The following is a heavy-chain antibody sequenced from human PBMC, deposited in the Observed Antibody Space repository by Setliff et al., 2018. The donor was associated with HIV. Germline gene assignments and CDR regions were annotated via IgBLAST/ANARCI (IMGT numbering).Heavy chain of an antibody. J-gene: IGHJ4*02. CDR2: MNPNSGNT. CDR1: GYTFSSYD. V-gene: IGHV1-8*02. D-gene: IGHD2-15*01. CDR3: ARVILPPSFLIY. Sequence: ASVKVACKASGYTFSSYDINWVRQATGQGLEWMGWMNPNSGNTGYAQKFQGRVTMTTDTSTSTAYMELRSLRSDDTAVYYCARVILPPSFLIYWGQGTLVTVSS.